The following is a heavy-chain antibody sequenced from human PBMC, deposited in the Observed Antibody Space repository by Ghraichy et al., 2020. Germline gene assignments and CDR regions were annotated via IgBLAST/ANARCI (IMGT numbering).Heavy chain of an antibody. V-gene: IGHV3-48*03. CDR1: GFTFGHYE. D-gene: IGHD2-2*01. Sequence: GWSLRLSCAASGFTFGHYEMNWVRQAPGKGLEWVSYLDSSGTIVYYADSVKGRFTISRDNAKNSLYLQMNNVRADDTAVYYCARDLSSDYAHFDNWGQGTLVTVSS. J-gene: IGHJ4*02. CDR2: LDSSGTIV. CDR3: ARDLSSDYAHFDN.